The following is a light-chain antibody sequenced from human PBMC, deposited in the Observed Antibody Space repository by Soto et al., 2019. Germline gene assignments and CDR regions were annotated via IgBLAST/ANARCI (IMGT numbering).Light chain of an antibody. J-gene: IGKJ1*01. CDR2: GAS. Sequence: EIVMTQSPATLSVSPGERATLSCRASQSVSSNLAWYQQKPGQAPSLLIYGASTRATGIPARFSGSGSVTEFTLTISSLQSEDFAVYYCQQYNNWPGTFGQGTKVEVQ. V-gene: IGKV3-15*01. CDR3: QQYNNWPGT. CDR1: QSVSSN.